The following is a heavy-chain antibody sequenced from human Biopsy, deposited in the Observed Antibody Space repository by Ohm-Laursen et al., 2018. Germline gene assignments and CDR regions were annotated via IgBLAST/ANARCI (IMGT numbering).Heavy chain of an antibody. CDR2: IYPGGST. J-gene: IGHJ3*01. Sequence: SQTLSLTCNVSGGDINNYYWSWIRQPAGQGLEWIGRIYPGGSTNYNPSFKIRFTMSVDTSKKQLPLGLRSVTAADTAVYYCASVVVGPTNDAFDLWGQGTMVVVAS. D-gene: IGHD3-22*01. CDR1: GGDINNYY. CDR3: ASVVVGPTNDAFDL. V-gene: IGHV4-4*07.